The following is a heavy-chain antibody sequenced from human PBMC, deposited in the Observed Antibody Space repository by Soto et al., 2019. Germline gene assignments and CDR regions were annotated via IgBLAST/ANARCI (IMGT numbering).Heavy chain of an antibody. J-gene: IGHJ4*02. CDR2: IYYSGST. D-gene: IGHD4-17*01. CDR1: GGSISSYY. V-gene: IGHV4-59*01. CDR3: TRVGGYYGDYPNFDY. Sequence: SETLSLTCTVSGGSISSYYWSWIRQPPGKGLEWIGYIYYSGSTNYNPSLKSRVTLSLGTSRNQLSLKLSSVTAADTAVYYCTRVGGYYGDYPNFDYWGPGTLVTVSS.